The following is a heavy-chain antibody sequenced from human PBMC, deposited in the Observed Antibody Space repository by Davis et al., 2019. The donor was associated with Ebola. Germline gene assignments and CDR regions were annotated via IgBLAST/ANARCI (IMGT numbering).Heavy chain of an antibody. Sequence: MPSETLSLTCTVSGGSISSGGYYWSWIRQHPGKGLEWIGYIYYSGSTNYNPSLKSRVTISVDTSKNQFSLKLSSVTAADTAVYYCARGAVAGLPFDYWGQGTLVTVSS. CDR1: GGSISSGGYY. CDR2: IYYSGST. CDR3: ARGAVAGLPFDY. V-gene: IGHV4-61*08. D-gene: IGHD6-19*01. J-gene: IGHJ4*02.